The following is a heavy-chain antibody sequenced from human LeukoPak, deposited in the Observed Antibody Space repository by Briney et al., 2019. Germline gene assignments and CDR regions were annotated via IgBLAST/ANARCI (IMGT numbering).Heavy chain of an antibody. J-gene: IGHJ4*02. D-gene: IGHD3-9*01. Sequence: GGSLRLSCAASGFTFSSYEMNWVRQAPGKGLEWVSYISSSGSTIYYADSVKGRFTISRDNAKNSLYLQMNSLRAEDTAVYYCARDKGYDILTDPFDYWGQGTLVTVSS. CDR3: ARDKGYDILTDPFDY. CDR2: ISSSGSTI. V-gene: IGHV3-48*03. CDR1: GFTFSSYE.